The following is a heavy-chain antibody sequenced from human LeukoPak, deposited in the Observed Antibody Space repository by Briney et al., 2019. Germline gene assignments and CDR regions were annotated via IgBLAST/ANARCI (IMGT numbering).Heavy chain of an antibody. J-gene: IGHJ3*02. CDR2: ISSSSSYI. Sequence: PGGSLRLSCAASGFTFSSYSMNWDRQAPGKGLEWVSSISSSSSYIYYADSVKGRFTISRDNAKNSLYLQMNSLRAEDTAVYYCARGGGSGWYWNDAFDIWGQGTMVTVSS. CDR3: ARGGGSGWYWNDAFDI. CDR1: GFTFSSYS. D-gene: IGHD6-19*01. V-gene: IGHV3-21*01.